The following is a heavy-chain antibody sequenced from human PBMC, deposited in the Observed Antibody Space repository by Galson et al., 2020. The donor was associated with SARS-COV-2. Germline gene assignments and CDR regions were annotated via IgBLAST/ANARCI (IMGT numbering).Heavy chain of an antibody. CDR2: FDPEDGET. CDR1: GYTLTELS. J-gene: IGHJ5*02. V-gene: IGHV1-24*01. CDR3: ATGIAVAGTPNWFDP. D-gene: IGHD6-19*01. Sequence: ASVKVSCKVSGYTLTELSMHWVRQAPGKGLAWMGGFDPEDGETIYAQKFQGRVTMTEDTSTDTAYMELSSLRSEDTAVYYCATGIAVAGTPNWFDPWGQGTLVTVSS.